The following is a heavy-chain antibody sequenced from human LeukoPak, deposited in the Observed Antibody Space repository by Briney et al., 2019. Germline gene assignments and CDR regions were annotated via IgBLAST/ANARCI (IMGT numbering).Heavy chain of an antibody. V-gene: IGHV3-53*01. CDR2: IYSGGST. D-gene: IGHD6-19*01. CDR1: GFTVSSNY. CDR3: ARVGSGWCYFDY. Sequence: GGSLRLSCAASGFTVSSNYMSWVRQAPGKGLEWVSVIYSGGSTYYADSVKGRFTISRDNSKNTLYLQMNSLRAEDTAVYYCARVGSGWCYFDYWGQGTLVTVSS. J-gene: IGHJ4*02.